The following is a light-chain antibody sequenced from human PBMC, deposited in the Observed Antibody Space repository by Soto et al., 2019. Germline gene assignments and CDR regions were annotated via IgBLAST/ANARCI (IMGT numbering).Light chain of an antibody. CDR3: QQYHNSRT. V-gene: IGKV3-20*01. J-gene: IGKJ1*01. CDR1: QSVDRRS. CDR2: GIS. Sequence: IVLTQSPGTLSLSPGERATISCRASQSVDRRSLAWYQQKPGQAPRLLISGISNRATGIPDRFSGSGSGTDFTLTISILEPEDFAVYYCQQYHNSRTFGQGTKVEIK.